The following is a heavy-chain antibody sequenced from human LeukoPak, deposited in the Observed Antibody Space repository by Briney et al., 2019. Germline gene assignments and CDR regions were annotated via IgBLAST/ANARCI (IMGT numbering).Heavy chain of an antibody. V-gene: IGHV3-66*04. J-gene: IGHJ4*02. CDR1: GFTVSSYC. Sequence: GGSLRLSCAASGFTVSSYCMSWVRQAPGKGLEWVSIIYSSGGTYYADSARGRFTISRDSFKNTLYLQMNSLRAEDTAVYYCARPRSTVGVTGLDCWGQGTLVTVS. CDR2: IYSSGGT. CDR3: ARPRSTVGVTGLDC. D-gene: IGHD1-26*01.